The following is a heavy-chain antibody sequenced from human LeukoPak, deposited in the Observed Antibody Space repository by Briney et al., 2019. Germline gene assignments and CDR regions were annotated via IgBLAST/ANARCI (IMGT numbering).Heavy chain of an antibody. D-gene: IGHD6-13*01. CDR3: ARLAGTAAAGPEDWFDP. CDR1: GYALTELS. J-gene: IGHJ5*02. V-gene: IGHV1-24*01. CDR2: FDPEDGET. Sequence: ASVKVSCKVSGYALTELSMHWVRQAPGKGLEWMGGFDPEDGETIYAQKLQGRVTMTTDTSTSTAYMELRSLRSDDTAVYYCARLAGTAAAGPEDWFDPWGQGTLVTVSS.